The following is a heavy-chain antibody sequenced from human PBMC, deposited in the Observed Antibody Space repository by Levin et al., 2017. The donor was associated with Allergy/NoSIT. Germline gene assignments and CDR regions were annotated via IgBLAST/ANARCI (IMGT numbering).Heavy chain of an antibody. V-gene: IGHV4-30-2*01. Sequence: PSETLSLTCAVSGGSISSGGYSWSWIRQPPGKGLEWIGNIYLSGSTTDNPSLKSRVTMSVDRSKNQFSLTLSYVTAADTAVYYCARVAGYSYGYYFDYWGPGTLVTVSS. CDR3: ARVAGYSYGYYFDY. CDR2: IYLSGST. D-gene: IGHD5-18*01. J-gene: IGHJ4*02. CDR1: GGSISSGGYS.